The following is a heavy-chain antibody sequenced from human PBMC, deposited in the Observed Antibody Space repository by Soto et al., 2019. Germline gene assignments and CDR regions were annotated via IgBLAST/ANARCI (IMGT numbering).Heavy chain of an antibody. D-gene: IGHD6-19*01. Sequence: SVKVSCKASGGTFSSYAISWVRQAPGQGLEWMGGIIPIFGTANYAQKFQGRVTITADESTSTAYMELSSLRSEDTAVYYCARDPFIAVAVSYYYYGMDAWGQGTTVTVS. CDR2: IIPIFGTA. V-gene: IGHV1-69*13. J-gene: IGHJ6*02. CDR1: GGTFSSYA. CDR3: ARDPFIAVAVSYYYYGMDA.